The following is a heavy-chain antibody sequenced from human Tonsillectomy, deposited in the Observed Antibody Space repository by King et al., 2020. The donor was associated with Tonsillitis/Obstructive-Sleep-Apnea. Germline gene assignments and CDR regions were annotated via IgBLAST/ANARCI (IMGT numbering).Heavy chain of an antibody. CDR2: VYYSGST. J-gene: IGHJ4*02. CDR1: GGSINSRSDY. D-gene: IGHD3-9*01. V-gene: IGHV4-39*01. CDR3: ARHGYLRYFDWLFDY. Sequence: QLQESGPGVVKPSETLSLTSTVSGGSINSRSDYWGWIRQPPGKGLEWIGSVYYSGSTYYTPSLKSRVTMSVDTSKNQFSLKLSSVTAADTAVYYCARHGYLRYFDWLFDYWGQGTLVTVSS.